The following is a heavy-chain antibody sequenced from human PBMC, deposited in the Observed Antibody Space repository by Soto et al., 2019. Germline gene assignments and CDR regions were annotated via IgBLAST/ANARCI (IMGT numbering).Heavy chain of an antibody. J-gene: IGHJ5*02. CDR1: GGSISSYY. V-gene: IGHV4-59*01. CDR3: VGSPGGLGWFDP. CDR2: IYYSGST. D-gene: IGHD6-19*01. Sequence: SETLSLTCTVSGGSISSYYWSWIRQPPGKGLEWIGYIYYSGSTNYNPSLKSRVTISVDTSKNQFSLKLSSVTAADTAVYFCVGSPGGLGWFDPWGLGILVTVS.